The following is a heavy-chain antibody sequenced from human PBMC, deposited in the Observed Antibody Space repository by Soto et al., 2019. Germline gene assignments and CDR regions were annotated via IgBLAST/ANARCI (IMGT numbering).Heavy chain of an antibody. Sequence: SGPTLVNPTQTLTLTCTFSGFSLSTSGVGVGWIRQPPGKALEWLAFIYCDDDKRYSPSLRSRLTINKDTSKNQVVLTMTNMDPVDTATYYCIQSRCGGDCLQSYASHYYYGMDVWGQGTTVTVSS. CDR1: GFSLSTSGVG. V-gene: IGHV2-5*02. CDR2: IYCDDDK. CDR3: IQSRCGGDCLQSYASHYYYGMDV. J-gene: IGHJ6*02. D-gene: IGHD2-21*02.